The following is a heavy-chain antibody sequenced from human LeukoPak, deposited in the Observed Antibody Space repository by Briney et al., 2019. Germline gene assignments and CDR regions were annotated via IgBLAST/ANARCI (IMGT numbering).Heavy chain of an antibody. D-gene: IGHD3-22*01. Sequence: GGSLRLSCAASGFTFSNYAMGWVRQAPGKGLEWVGRIKSKTDGGTTDYAAPVQGRFTISRDDSKNTLYLQMNSVKTEDTAVYYCTPLTYHYDSSGYYYVGYFQHWGQGTLVTVSS. V-gene: IGHV3-15*05. CDR3: TPLTYHYDSSGYYYVGYFQH. CDR2: IKSKTDGGTT. J-gene: IGHJ1*01. CDR1: GFTFSNYA.